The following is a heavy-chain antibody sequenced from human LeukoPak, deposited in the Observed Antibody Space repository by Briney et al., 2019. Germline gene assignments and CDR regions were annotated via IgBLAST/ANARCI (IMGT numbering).Heavy chain of an antibody. Sequence: PGGSLRLSCAASGFTFSNSPMTWVRQAPGKGLEWVAAISTSGSDTIYTDSVKDRFTISRDNSKNTLYLQMNSLRAEDTAVYCCAKGGNYAPLDYWGQGTLVTVSS. D-gene: IGHD1-7*01. J-gene: IGHJ4*02. CDR2: ISTSGSDT. CDR3: AKGGNYAPLDY. V-gene: IGHV3-23*01. CDR1: GFTFSNSP.